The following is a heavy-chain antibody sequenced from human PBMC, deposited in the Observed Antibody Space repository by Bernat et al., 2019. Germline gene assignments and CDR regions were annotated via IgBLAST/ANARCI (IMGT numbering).Heavy chain of an antibody. D-gene: IGHD3-16*01. V-gene: IGHV3-30-3*01. J-gene: IGHJ5*02. Sequence: QVQLVESGGGVVQPGRSLRLSCAASGFTFSSYAMHWVRQAPGKGLEWVAVISYDGSNKYYADSVKGRFTISRDNSKNTLYLQMNSLRAEDTAVYYCARDGGGLDPWGQGTLVTVYS. CDR3: ARDGGGLDP. CDR1: GFTFSSYA. CDR2: ISYDGSNK.